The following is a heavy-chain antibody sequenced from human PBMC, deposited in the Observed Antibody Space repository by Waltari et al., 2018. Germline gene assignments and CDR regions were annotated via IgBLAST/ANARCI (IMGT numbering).Heavy chain of an antibody. J-gene: IGHJ5*02. CDR1: GSLFSVFW. V-gene: IGHV3-74*03. CDR3: ARDPRNLGLDP. CDR2: INADGTTK. D-gene: IGHD3-16*01. Sequence: EGQLVESGGALVQPGGSLRLSSADTGSLFSVFWMYWIRQAPGKGMVWVSRINADGTTKTYADSVQGRFTISRDNVKSILYLEMNALRPEDTAVYYCARDPRNLGLDPWGLGTLVTVSS.